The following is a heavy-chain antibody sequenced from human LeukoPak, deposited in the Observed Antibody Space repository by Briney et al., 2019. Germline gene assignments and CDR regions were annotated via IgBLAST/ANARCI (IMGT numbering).Heavy chain of an antibody. Sequence: PSETLSLTCTVSGDSISSSSYYWGWIRQPPGKELEWIGSIYYSGSTYYNPSLNSRVTISVDTSKNQFSLKLSSVTAADTAVYYCARHGFESSSSYFDYWGQGTLVTVSS. V-gene: IGHV4-39*01. CDR3: ARHGFESSSSYFDY. D-gene: IGHD6-6*01. CDR2: IYYSGST. CDR1: GDSISSSSYY. J-gene: IGHJ4*02.